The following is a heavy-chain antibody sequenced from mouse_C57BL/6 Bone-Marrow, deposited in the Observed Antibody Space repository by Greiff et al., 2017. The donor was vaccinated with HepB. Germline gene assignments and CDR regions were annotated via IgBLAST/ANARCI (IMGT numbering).Heavy chain of an antibody. CDR1: GYTFTGYW. D-gene: IGHD2-3*01. CDR3: AIYDGYPWFAY. J-gene: IGHJ3*01. V-gene: IGHV1-55*01. CDR2: IYPGSGST. Sequence: QVQLKQPGAELVKPGASVKMSCKASGYTFTGYWITWVKQRPGQGLEWIGDIYPGSGSTNYNEKFKSKATLTVDTSSSTAYMQLSSLTSEDSAVYYCAIYDGYPWFAYWGQGTLVTVSA.